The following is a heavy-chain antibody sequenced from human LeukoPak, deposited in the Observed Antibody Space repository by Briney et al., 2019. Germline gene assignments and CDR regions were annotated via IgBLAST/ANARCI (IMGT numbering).Heavy chain of an antibody. D-gene: IGHD3-16*01. V-gene: IGHV3-23*01. CDR2: IGGRGGST. CDR3: GKEGGA. Sequence: GGSLRLSCGASGFRFSDFTMTWVRQAPGKGPEWVSAIGGRGGSTYYADSVGGRFTISRDNSKDIVYLQMNSLKVEDTATYYCGKEGGAWGQGTKVTVSS. J-gene: IGHJ5*02. CDR1: GFRFSDFT.